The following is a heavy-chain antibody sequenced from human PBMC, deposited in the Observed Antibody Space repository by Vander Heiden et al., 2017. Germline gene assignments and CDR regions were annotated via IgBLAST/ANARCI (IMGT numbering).Heavy chain of an antibody. CDR3: AREISSSWYYYGMDV. CDR1: GFTFSGDW. J-gene: IGHJ6*02. V-gene: IGHV3-7*01. CDR2: IKQDGSEK. D-gene: IGHD6-13*01. Sequence: EVQLVESGGGLVQPGGSLRLSCAASGFTFSGDWRSWVRQAPGKGLEWVANIKQDGSEKYYVDSVKGRFTISRDNAKNSLYLQMNSLRAEDTAVYYCAREISSSWYYYGMDVWGQGTTVTVSS.